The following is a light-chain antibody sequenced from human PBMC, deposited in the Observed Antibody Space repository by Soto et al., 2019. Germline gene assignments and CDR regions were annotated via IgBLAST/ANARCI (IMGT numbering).Light chain of an antibody. J-gene: IGLJ2*01. Sequence: SYELTQPPSVSVAPGQTATLTCGGDYLGADNVHWYQQRPGQAPRLVVYDDNGLPSGIPERFFGSKSGNTATLTVSRVEAGDEADYFCQVWDYRSLHVIFGGGTKLTVL. V-gene: IGLV3-21*02. CDR2: DDN. CDR3: QVWDYRSLHVI. CDR1: YLGADN.